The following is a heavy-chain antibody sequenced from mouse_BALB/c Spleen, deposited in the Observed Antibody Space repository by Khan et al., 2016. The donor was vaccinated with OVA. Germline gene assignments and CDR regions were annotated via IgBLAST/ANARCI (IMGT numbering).Heavy chain of an antibody. CDR3: TRSYFFGYYFDQ. V-gene: IGHV5-17*02. J-gene: IGHJ2*01. CDR1: GFTFSSFG. D-gene: IGHD1-1*01. CDR2: ISGDSTTI. Sequence: EVQLVESGGGLVQPGGSRKLSCGASGFTFSSFGMHWVRQAPEKGREWVAYISGDSTTIYYTDTVKGRFTISRDNPRNTLFLQMTSLRSEDMARYYCTRSYFFGYYFDQWGQGTTLTVSS.